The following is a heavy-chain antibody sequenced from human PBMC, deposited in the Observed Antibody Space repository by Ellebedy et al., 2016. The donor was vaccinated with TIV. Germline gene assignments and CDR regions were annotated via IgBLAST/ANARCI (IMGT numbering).Heavy chain of an antibody. V-gene: IGHV3-15*01. CDR3: AREEWELLDY. CDR1: GFTFRNAW. D-gene: IGHD1-26*01. Sequence: GESLKISXAASGFTFRNAWMSWVRQAPGKGLEWVGRIKSKTDGGTTDYAAPVKGRFTFSRDDSKNTLYLQMNSLRPEDTAVYYCAREEWELLDYWGQGTLVTVSS. CDR2: IKSKTDGGTT. J-gene: IGHJ4*02.